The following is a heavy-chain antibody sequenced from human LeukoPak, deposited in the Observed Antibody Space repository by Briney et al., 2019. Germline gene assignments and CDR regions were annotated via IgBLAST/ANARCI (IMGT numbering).Heavy chain of an antibody. CDR2: ILYDGSNE. J-gene: IGHJ4*02. CDR1: GFTFNSYA. D-gene: IGHD2-21*01. Sequence: GGSLRLSCAASGFTFNSYAMHWVRQAPGKWLEWVAVILYDGSNEYYADSVKGRFTISRDNSKNTLYLQMNSLRSEDAAVYFCAKAPVTSCRGAYCYPFDSWGQGTLVTVSS. CDR3: AKAPVTSCRGAYCYPFDS. V-gene: IGHV3-30*18.